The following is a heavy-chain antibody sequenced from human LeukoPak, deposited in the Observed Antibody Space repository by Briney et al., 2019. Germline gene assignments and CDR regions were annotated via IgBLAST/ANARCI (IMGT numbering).Heavy chain of an antibody. CDR3: AWEASGSRGDHYFDY. CDR1: GYTFTGDY. Sequence: ASVTVSCKASGYTFTGDYMHWVRQAPGQGLEWMGWINPNSGGTNYAQKFQGRVTMTRDTSISTAYMELSRLRSDDTAVYYCAWEASGSRGDHYFDYWGQGTLVTVSS. CDR2: INPNSGGT. D-gene: IGHD1-26*01. J-gene: IGHJ4*02. V-gene: IGHV1-2*02.